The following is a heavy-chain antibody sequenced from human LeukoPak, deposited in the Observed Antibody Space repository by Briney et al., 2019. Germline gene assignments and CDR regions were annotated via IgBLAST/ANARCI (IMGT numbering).Heavy chain of an antibody. CDR2: IIPIFGTA. CDR3: ARDAIAVAGIFDY. V-gene: IGHV1-69*06. J-gene: IGHJ4*02. CDR1: RGTFSSYA. Sequence: SVKVSCKASRGTFSSYAIIWVRQAPGQGLEWMGGIIPIFGTANYAQKFRGRVTITADKSTSTAYMELSSLRSEDTAVYYCARDAIAVAGIFDYWGQGTLVTVSS. D-gene: IGHD6-19*01.